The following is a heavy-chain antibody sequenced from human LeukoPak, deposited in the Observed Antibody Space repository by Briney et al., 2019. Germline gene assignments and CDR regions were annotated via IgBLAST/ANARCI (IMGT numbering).Heavy chain of an antibody. CDR2: INPNSGGT. CDR3: ARGGPNWGYFPLDQ. V-gene: IGHV1-2*02. Sequence: ASVKVSCKASGYTFTSYDINWVRQAPGQGLEWMGWINPNSGGTNYAQKFQGRVTMTRDTSIGTAHLDLTSLTSDDTAVYYCARGGPNWGYFPLDQWGQGTLVTVSS. D-gene: IGHD7-27*01. J-gene: IGHJ5*02. CDR1: GYTFTSYD.